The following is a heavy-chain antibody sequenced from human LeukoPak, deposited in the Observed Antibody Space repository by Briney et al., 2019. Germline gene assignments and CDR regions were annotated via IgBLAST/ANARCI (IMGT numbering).Heavy chain of an antibody. CDR1: GFTFSSYW. CDR3: AREELVHYFDY. Sequence: GGSLRLSCVASGFTFSSYWMSWVRQAPGKGLEWVANIKQDGSEKYYVDSVKGRFTISRDNAKNSLYLQMNSLRAEDTAVYYCAREELVHYFDYWGQGTLVTVSS. J-gene: IGHJ4*02. CDR2: IKQDGSEK. D-gene: IGHD6-6*01. V-gene: IGHV3-7*01.